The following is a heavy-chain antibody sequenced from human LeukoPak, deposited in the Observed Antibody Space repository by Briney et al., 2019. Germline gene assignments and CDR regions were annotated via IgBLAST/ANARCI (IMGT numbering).Heavy chain of an antibody. CDR2: FHPEDGET. J-gene: IGHJ4*02. CDR3: ARSLDPTVTTRGRGVFDY. V-gene: IGHV1-24*01. CDR1: GYTVTELS. D-gene: IGHD4-17*01. Sequence: ASVKVSCKVSGYTVTELSMHWVRQSPGKGLEWMGGFHPEDGETIYAQKFQGRVTMTEDTSTDTAYMELSSLRSEDTAVYYCARSLDPTVTTRGRGVFDYWGQGTLVTVSS.